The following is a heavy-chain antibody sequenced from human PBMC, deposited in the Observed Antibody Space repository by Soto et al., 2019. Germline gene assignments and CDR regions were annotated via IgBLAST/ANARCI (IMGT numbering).Heavy chain of an antibody. CDR3: ANGGDYIWGSYRPDAFDI. V-gene: IGHV3-23*01. D-gene: IGHD3-16*02. CDR1: GFTFSSYA. J-gene: IGHJ3*02. Sequence: GGSLRLSCAASGFTFSSYAMSWVRQAPGKGLEWVSAISGSGGSTYYADSVKGRFTISRDNSKNTLYLQMNRLRAEDTAVYDCANGGDYIWGSYRPDAFDIWGQGTMVTVSS. CDR2: ISGSGGST.